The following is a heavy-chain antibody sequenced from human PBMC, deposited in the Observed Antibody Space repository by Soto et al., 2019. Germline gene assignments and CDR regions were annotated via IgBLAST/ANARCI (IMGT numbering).Heavy chain of an antibody. CDR2: IISRSCYI. V-gene: IGHV3-21*01. J-gene: IGHJ4*02. Sequence: GGSLRLSCAASGCTFSSYSMNWVRQAPGKVLEWVSSIISRSCYIYYSDSVKGRLTFPRDNSKNSLYLKMNSLRAEDTAVYYCARDSRRVAVAGTVIDYWGQGTLVTVSS. D-gene: IGHD6-19*01. CDR3: ARDSRRVAVAGTVIDY. CDR1: GCTFSSYS.